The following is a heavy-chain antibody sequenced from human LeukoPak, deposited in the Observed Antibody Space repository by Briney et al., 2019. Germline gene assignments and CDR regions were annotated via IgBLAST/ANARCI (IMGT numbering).Heavy chain of an antibody. CDR2: ISSSSSYI. Sequence: SGGSLRLSCAASGFTFSSYSMNWVRQAPGKGLEWVSSISSSSSYIYYADSVKGRFTISRDNAKNSLYLQMSSLRAEDTAVYYCAKQSHRDDFWSGYYSPWFDPWGQGTLVTVSS. J-gene: IGHJ5*02. CDR1: GFTFSSYS. CDR3: AKQSHRDDFWSGYYSPWFDP. V-gene: IGHV3-21*04. D-gene: IGHD3-3*01.